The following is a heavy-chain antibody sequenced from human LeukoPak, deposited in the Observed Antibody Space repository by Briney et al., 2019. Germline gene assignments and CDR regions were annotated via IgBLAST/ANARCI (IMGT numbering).Heavy chain of an antibody. V-gene: IGHV4-39*07. CDR1: GGSISSSSYY. CDR2: IYYSGST. J-gene: IGHJ3*02. CDR3: ARDGFWSGLDAFDI. Sequence: SETLSLTCTVSGGSISSSSYYWGWIRQPPGKGLEWIGSIYYSGSTYYNPSLKSRVTISVDTSKNQFSLKLSSVTAADTAVYYCARDGFWSGLDAFDIWGQGTMVTVSS. D-gene: IGHD3-3*01.